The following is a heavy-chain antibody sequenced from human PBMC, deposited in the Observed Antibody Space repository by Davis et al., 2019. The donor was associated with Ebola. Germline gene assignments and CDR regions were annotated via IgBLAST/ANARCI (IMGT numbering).Heavy chain of an antibody. CDR2: IYPGDSDT. J-gene: IGHJ6*02. Sequence: GESLKISCTASGYSFTSYWIGWVRQTPGKGLEWMGIIYPGDSDTRYSPSFQGQVTISADKSISTAYLQWSSLKASDTAMYYCARFGGLETAGDYYYYGMDVWGQGTTVTVSS. CDR3: ARFGGLETAGDYYYYGMDV. D-gene: IGHD3-3*01. CDR1: GYSFTSYW. V-gene: IGHV5-51*01.